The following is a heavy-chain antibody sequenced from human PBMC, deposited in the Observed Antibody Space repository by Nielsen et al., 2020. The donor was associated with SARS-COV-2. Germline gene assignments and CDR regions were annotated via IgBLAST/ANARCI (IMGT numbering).Heavy chain of an antibody. Sequence: SVKVSCKASGYTFTSYGISWVRQAPGQGLEWMGGIIPIFGTANYAQKFQGRVTITADESTSTAYMELSSLRSEDTAVYYCARVSDYYDSSGYSYYFDYWGQGTLVTVSS. D-gene: IGHD3-22*01. CDR1: GYTFTSYG. CDR3: ARVSDYYDSSGYSYYFDY. CDR2: IIPIFGTA. V-gene: IGHV1-69*13. J-gene: IGHJ4*02.